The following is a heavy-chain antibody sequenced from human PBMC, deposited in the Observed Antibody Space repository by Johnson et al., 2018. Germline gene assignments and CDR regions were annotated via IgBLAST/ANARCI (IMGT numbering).Heavy chain of an antibody. D-gene: IGHD3-3*01. V-gene: IGHV3-30*18. CDR3: AKDHDWIDI. CDR2: ISYDGSNK. CDR1: GFTFSSYG. J-gene: IGHJ6*02. Sequence: QVQLVESGGGVVQPGRSLRLSCAASGFTFSSYGMHWVRQAPGKGLEWVAVISYDGSNKYYADSVKGRFTISRDDSKNTLYLQMNSLRAEDTAVYYCAKDHDWIDIWGQGTTVTVSS.